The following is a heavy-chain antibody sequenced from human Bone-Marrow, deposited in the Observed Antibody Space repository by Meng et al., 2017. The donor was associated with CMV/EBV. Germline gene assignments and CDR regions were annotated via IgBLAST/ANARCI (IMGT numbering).Heavy chain of an antibody. J-gene: IGHJ4*02. D-gene: IGHD2-2*02. CDR1: GGSISSSTYH. V-gene: IGHV4-39*07. CDR2: IHNSGTT. Sequence: SETLSLTCTVSGGSISSSTYHWGWIRQPPGKGLEWIGSIHNSGTTYYNPSLKSRVTISVDPSKNQFSLKMSSVSAADTAVYYCARDRLYCSSSSCYIIWGQGTLVTVS. CDR3: ARDRLYCSSSSCYII.